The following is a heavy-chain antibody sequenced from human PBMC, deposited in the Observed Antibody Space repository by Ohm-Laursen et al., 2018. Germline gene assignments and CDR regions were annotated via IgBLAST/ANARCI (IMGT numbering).Heavy chain of an antibody. V-gene: IGHV3-48*01. Sequence: SLRLSCAASGFTFNRRGMIWVRQAPGKGLEWLAYISPTGSTVYYADSVKGRLTISRDNAQHTLSLQMSNLRVEDTALYYCGRADGDTVDVMYYDLWGQGTLVTVSS. CDR3: GRADGDTVDVMYYDL. CDR1: GFTFNRRG. CDR2: ISPTGSTV. D-gene: IGHD4-11*01. J-gene: IGHJ4*02.